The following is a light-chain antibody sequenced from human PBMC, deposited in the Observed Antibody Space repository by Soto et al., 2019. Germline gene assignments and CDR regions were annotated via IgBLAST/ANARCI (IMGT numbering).Light chain of an antibody. Sequence: QSALTQPASVSGSPGQSITISCIGTSSDVGAYNYVSWYQQYPGKAPKLMIYEVTNRPSGVSDRFSGSKSGNTASLTISGLQAEDEADYYCTSYTRSTTWVFGGGTKVTVL. CDR2: EVT. CDR3: TSYTRSTTWV. V-gene: IGLV2-14*01. CDR1: SSDVGAYNY. J-gene: IGLJ3*02.